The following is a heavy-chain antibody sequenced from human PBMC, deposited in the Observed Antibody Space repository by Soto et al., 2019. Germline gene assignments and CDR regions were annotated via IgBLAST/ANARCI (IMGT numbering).Heavy chain of an antibody. CDR3: AREGELRGYFDY. D-gene: IGHD1-26*01. J-gene: IGHJ4*02. Sequence: ASVKVSSNASGYTSTSYGISWVRHAPGQGLEWMGWISAYNGNTNYAQKLQGRVTMTTDTSTSTAYMELRSLRSDDPAVYYCAREGELRGYFDYWGQGTLVTVSS. V-gene: IGHV1-18*04. CDR1: GYTSTSYG. CDR2: ISAYNGNT.